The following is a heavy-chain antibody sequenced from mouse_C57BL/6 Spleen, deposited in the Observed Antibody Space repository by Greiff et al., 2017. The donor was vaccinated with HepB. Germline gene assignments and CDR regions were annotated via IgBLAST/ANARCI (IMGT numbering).Heavy chain of an antibody. CDR2: ICYDGSN. CDR3: ARGEGITTVVVEYYFDY. D-gene: IGHD1-1*01. V-gene: IGHV3-6*01. Sequence: DVKLQESGPGLVKPSQSLSLTCSVTGYSITSGYYWNWIRQFPGNKLEWMGYICYDGSNNYNPSLKNRISITRDTSKNQFFLKLNSVTTEDTATYYCARGEGITTVVVEYYFDYGGQGTTLTVSS. J-gene: IGHJ2*01. CDR1: GYSITSGYY.